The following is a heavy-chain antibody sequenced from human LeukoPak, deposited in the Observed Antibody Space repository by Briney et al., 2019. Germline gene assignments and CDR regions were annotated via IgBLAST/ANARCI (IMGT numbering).Heavy chain of an antibody. J-gene: IGHJ6*02. V-gene: IGHV4-61*02. CDR2: IYTSGST. CDR3: ARESVLLWFGEFPGGMDV. D-gene: IGHD3-10*01. CDR1: GGSISSGSYY. Sequence: SETLSLTCTVSGGSISSGSYYWSWIRQPAGKGLEWIGRIYTSGSTNYNPSLKSRVTISVDTSKNQFSLKLSSVTAADTAVYYRARESVLLWFGEFPGGMDVWGQGTTVTVSS.